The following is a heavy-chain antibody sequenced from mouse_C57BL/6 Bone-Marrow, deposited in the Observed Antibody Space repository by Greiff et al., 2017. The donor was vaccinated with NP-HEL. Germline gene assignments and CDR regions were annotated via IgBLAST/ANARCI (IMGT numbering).Heavy chain of an antibody. J-gene: IGHJ1*03. CDR3: ARDPSIYYGNWYFDV. V-gene: IGHV3-6*01. CDR2: ISYDGSN. D-gene: IGHD2-1*01. Sequence: EVKLMESGPGLVKPSQSLSLTCSVTGYSITSGYYWNWIRQFPGNKLEWMGYISYDGSNNYNPSLKNRISITRDTSKNQFFLKLNSVTTEDTATYYCARDPSIYYGNWYFDVWGTGTTVTVSS. CDR1: GYSITSGYY.